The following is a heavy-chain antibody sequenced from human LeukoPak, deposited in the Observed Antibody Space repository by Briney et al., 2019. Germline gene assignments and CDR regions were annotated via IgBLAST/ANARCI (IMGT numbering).Heavy chain of an antibody. V-gene: IGHV3-21*01. Sequence: SGGSLRLSCAASGFTFSSYSMNWVRQAPGKGLEWVSSISSSSSYIYYADSVKGRFTISRDNAKNSLYLQMNSLRAEDTAVYYCAREKGGDYYYYAMDVWGQGTTVTVSS. CDR2: ISSSSSYI. CDR3: AREKGGDYYYYAMDV. J-gene: IGHJ6*02. CDR1: GFTFSSYS.